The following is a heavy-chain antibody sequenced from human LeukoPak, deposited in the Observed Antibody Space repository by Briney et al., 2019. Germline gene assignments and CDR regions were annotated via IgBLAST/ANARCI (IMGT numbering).Heavy chain of an antibody. CDR1: GYTFTDYY. V-gene: IGHV1-2*02. CDR2: INPNNGGT. J-gene: IGHJ4*02. Sequence: ASVKVSCKASGYTFTDYYMQWVRQAPGQGLEWMGWINPNNGGTNHAQKFQGRVTMTRDTSISTAYMELSRLRSDDTAVYYCAREYSSSSSEVGYFDYWGQGTLVTVSS. CDR3: AREYSSSSSEVGYFDY. D-gene: IGHD6-13*01.